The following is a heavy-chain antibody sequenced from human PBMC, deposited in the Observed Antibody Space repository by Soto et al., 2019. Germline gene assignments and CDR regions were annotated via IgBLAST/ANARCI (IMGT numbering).Heavy chain of an antibody. J-gene: IGHJ6*02. V-gene: IGHV3-30-3*01. CDR2: VSYDGSNK. CDR3: ARDPNPAAAAYYYHFGMDV. D-gene: IGHD6-13*01. CDR1: GFTFTSNP. Sequence: QVQLVESGGGVVQPGRSLRLSCAASGFTFTSNPMHWVRQAPGKGLEWVAVVSYDGSNKYYADSVKGRFTISRDNSKNTLARQMNSLRAEDTAVYYCARDPNPAAAAYYYHFGMDVWGQGTTVTVSS.